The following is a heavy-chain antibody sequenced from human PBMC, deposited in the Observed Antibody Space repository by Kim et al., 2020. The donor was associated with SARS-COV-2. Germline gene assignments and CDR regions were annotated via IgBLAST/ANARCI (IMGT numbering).Heavy chain of an antibody. CDR1: GFTFSSYS. Sequence: GGSLRLSCAASGFTFSSYSMNWVRQAPGKGLEWVSSISSSSSYIYYADSVKGRFTISRDNAKNSLYLQMNSLRAEDTAVYYCARGATGARSNFDYWGQGTLGTVSS. V-gene: IGHV3-21*01. CDR2: ISSSSSYI. J-gene: IGHJ4*02. CDR3: ARGATGARSNFDY. D-gene: IGHD7-27*01.